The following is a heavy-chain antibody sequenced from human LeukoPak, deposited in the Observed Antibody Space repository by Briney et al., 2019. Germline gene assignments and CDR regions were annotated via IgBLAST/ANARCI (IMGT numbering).Heavy chain of an antibody. J-gene: IGHJ4*02. Sequence: TGGSLRLSCAASGFTFSSYGMHWVRQAPGKGLEWVAFIRYDGSNKYYADSVKGRSTISRDNSKNTLYLQMNSLRAEDTAVYYCAKDRNYYDSSGSDYWGQGTLVTVSS. CDR3: AKDRNYYDSSGSDY. V-gene: IGHV3-30*02. D-gene: IGHD3-22*01. CDR1: GFTFSSYG. CDR2: IRYDGSNK.